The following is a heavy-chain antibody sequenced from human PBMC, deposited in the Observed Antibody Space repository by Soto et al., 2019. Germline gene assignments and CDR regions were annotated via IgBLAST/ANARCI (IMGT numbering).Heavy chain of an antibody. CDR2: INAGNCNT. V-gene: IGHV1-3*01. D-gene: IGHD6-13*01. Sequence: RLEWMGWINAGNCNTKYSQKFQGRVTITRDTSASTAYMELSSLRSEDTAVYYCARDLFFFQAGDGIRGCSTVSAFLLNRSSDL. CDR3: ARDLFFFQAGDGIRGCSTVSAFLLNRSSDL. J-gene: IGHJ2*01.